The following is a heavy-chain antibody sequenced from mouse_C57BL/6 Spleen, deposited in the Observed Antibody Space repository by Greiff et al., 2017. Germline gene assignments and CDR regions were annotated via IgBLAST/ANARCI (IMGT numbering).Heavy chain of an antibody. CDR1: GFTFSDFY. CDR3: ARDAYLGSNCDAMDY. CDR2: SRNKANDYTT. Sequence: EVMLVESGGGLVQSGRSLRLSCATSGFTFSDFYMEWVRQAPGKGLEWIAASRNKANDYTTEYSASVKGRFIVSRDTSQSILYLQMNALRADDTAIYYCARDAYLGSNCDAMDYWGQGTSGTVSS. D-gene: IGHD4-1*01. J-gene: IGHJ4*01. V-gene: IGHV7-1*01.